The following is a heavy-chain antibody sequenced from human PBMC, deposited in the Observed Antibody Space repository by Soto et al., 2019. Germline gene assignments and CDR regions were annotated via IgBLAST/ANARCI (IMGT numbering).Heavy chain of an antibody. Sequence: GGSLRLSCAASELTFSSYWMYWVRQAPGKGLEWVANIKQDGSDKYYVDSVKGRFTISRDNAKNSLYLQMNSLRAEDTAVYYCACKVCDYWGQGTLVTVSS. V-gene: IGHV3-7*01. CDR1: ELTFSSYW. CDR3: ACKVCDY. D-gene: IGHD3-16*01. CDR2: IKQDGSDK. J-gene: IGHJ4*02.